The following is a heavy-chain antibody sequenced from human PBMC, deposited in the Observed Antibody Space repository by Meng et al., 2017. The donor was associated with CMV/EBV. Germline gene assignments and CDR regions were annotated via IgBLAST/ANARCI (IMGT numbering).Heavy chain of an antibody. J-gene: IGHJ5*02. CDR2: ISSSGSTI. D-gene: IGHD2-2*01. Sequence: GESLKISCAASGFTFSDYYMSWIRQAPGKGLEWVSYISSSGSTIYYADSVKGRFTISRDNAKNSLYLQMNSLRAEDTAVYYCARGAFSDCSSTSCQNWFDPWGQGTLVTVSS. CDR1: GFTFSDYY. CDR3: ARGAFSDCSSTSCQNWFDP. V-gene: IGHV3-11*01.